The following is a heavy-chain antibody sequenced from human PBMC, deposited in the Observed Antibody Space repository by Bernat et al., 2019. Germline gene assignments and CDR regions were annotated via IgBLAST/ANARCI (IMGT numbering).Heavy chain of an antibody. D-gene: IGHD6-13*01. Sequence: QVQLVQSGAEVKKPGASVKVSCKASGYTFTSYAMHWVRQAPGQRLEWMGWINAGNGNTKYSQKFQGRVTITRDTSASTAYMELSSLRSEDTAVYYWARSYSSSWYRPCYGMDVCGHGTTVTVSS. CDR2: INAGNGNT. J-gene: IGHJ6*02. V-gene: IGHV1-3*01. CDR1: GYTFTSYA. CDR3: ARSYSSSWYRPCYGMDV.